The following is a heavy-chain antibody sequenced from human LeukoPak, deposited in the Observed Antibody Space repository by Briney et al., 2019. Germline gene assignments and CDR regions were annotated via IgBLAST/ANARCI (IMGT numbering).Heavy chain of an antibody. CDR3: ARDVNWNYAYRYYYFDY. D-gene: IGHD1-7*01. J-gene: IGHJ4*02. V-gene: IGHV1-18*01. Sequence: GASVRVSCKASGYTFTSYGISWVRRAPGQGLEWMGWISAYNGNTNYAQKLQGRVTMTTDTSTSTAYMELRSLRSDDTAVYYCARDVNWNYAYRYYYFDYWGQGTLVTVSS. CDR2: ISAYNGNT. CDR1: GYTFTSYG.